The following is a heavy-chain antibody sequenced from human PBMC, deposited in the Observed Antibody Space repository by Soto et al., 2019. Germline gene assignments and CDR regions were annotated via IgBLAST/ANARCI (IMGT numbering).Heavy chain of an antibody. D-gene: IGHD3-16*02. V-gene: IGHV1-69*13. CDR3: ARAIITFGGVIVDDYYYYGMDV. Sequence: GGSVKVSCKASGGTFSSYAISWVRQAPGQGLEWMGGIIPIFGTANYAQKFQGRVTITADESTSTAYMELSSLRSEDTAVYYCARAIITFGGVIVDDYYYYGMDVWGQGITVTVSS. CDR1: GGTFSSYA. J-gene: IGHJ6*02. CDR2: IIPIFGTA.